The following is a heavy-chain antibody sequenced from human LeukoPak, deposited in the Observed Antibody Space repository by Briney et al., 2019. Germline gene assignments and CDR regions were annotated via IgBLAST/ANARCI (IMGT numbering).Heavy chain of an antibody. D-gene: IGHD4-11*01. CDR1: SDPITSANW. Sequence: SETLSLTCAVSSDPITSANWWSWVRQSPGKGLEWIGEISHSGATNHNPSLKSRVTMSLDKSKNQLSLRVNSVTAADAAVYYCVRGDDYIFDYWGQGTLVTVSS. CDR2: ISHSGAT. J-gene: IGHJ4*02. CDR3: VRGDDYIFDY. V-gene: IGHV4-4*02.